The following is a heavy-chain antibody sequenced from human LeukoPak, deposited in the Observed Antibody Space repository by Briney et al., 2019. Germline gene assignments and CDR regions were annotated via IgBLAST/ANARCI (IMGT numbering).Heavy chain of an antibody. J-gene: IGHJ4*02. CDR2: IYYSGST. V-gene: IGHV4-39*01. Sequence: SETLSLTCTVSGGSISSSSYYWGWIRQPPGKGLEWIGSIYYSGSTYYNPSLKSRVTISVDTSKNQFSLKLSSVTAADTAVYYCARARITMIAIFDYWGQGTLVTVPS. CDR1: GGSISSSSYY. D-gene: IGHD3-22*01. CDR3: ARARITMIAIFDY.